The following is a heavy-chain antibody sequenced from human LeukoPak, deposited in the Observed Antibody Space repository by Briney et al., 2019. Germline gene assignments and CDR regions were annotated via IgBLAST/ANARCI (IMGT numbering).Heavy chain of an antibody. J-gene: IGHJ5*02. Sequence: GESLKISCKGSEYIFITHWIGWVRQMPGKGLEWMGIIYPGSSETTYSPPFQGQVTISADKSISTAYLQWNSLKASDSAMYYCARGRAWFDHWGQGTQVTVSS. D-gene: IGHD1-26*01. V-gene: IGHV5-51*01. CDR2: IYPGSSET. CDR1: EYIFITHW. CDR3: ARGRAWFDH.